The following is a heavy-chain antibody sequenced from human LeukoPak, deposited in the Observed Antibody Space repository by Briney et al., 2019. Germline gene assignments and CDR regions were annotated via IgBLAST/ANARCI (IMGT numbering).Heavy chain of an antibody. CDR2: IYPGDSDT. J-gene: IGHJ3*02. D-gene: IGHD2-15*01. CDR1: GYSFTSYW. CDR3: ARRLYCSGGSCYSGDDAFDI. V-gene: IGHV5-51*01. Sequence: GESLKISCKGSGYSFTSYWIGWVRQMPGKGLEWMGIIYPGDSDTRYSPSLQGQVTISADKSISTAYLQWSSLKASDTAMYYCARRLYCSGGSCYSGDDAFDIWGQGTMVTVSS.